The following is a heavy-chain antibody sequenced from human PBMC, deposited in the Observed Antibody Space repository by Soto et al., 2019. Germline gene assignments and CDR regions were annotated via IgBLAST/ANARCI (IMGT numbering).Heavy chain of an antibody. V-gene: IGHV3-21*01. J-gene: IGHJ4*02. CDR1: GFTFSSYS. Sequence: EVQLVESGGGLVKPGGSLRLSCAASGFTFSSYSMNWVRQAPGKGLEWVSPISSSSSYIYYADSVKGRFTISRDNAKNSLYLQMNSLRAEDTAVYYCARDLYSSSARYFDYWGQGTLVTVSS. CDR3: ARDLYSSSARYFDY. D-gene: IGHD6-6*01. CDR2: ISSSSSYI.